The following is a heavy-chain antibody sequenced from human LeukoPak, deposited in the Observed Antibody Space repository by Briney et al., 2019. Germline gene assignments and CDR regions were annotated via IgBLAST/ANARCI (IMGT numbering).Heavy chain of an antibody. Sequence: GASVKVSCKASGYTFTSYGISWVRQAPGQGLEWMGWISAYNGNANYAQKLQGRVTMTTDTSTSTAYVELRSLRSDDTAVYYCARAHIAAAGTSYWGQGTLVTVSS. V-gene: IGHV1-18*01. CDR1: GYTFTSYG. CDR3: ARAHIAAAGTSY. J-gene: IGHJ4*02. D-gene: IGHD6-13*01. CDR2: ISAYNGNA.